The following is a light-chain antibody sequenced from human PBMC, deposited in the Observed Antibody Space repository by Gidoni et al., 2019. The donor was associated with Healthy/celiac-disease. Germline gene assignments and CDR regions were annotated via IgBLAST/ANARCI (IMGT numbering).Light chain of an antibody. J-gene: IGKJ2*01. V-gene: IGKV3-20*01. CDR2: GAS. CDR3: YQYGSSPYT. CDR1: QSVTSTY. Sequence: EIVLTQSPGTLSLSPGERAILSCRASQSVTSTYLAWYQQKPGQAPRLLIYGASNRATGIPDRVSGSGFGTDFTLTISRLEPEDFAVYYCYQYGSSPYTFGQGTKLEI.